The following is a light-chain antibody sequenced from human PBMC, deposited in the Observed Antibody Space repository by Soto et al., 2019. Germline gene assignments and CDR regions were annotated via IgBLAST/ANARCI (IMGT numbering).Light chain of an antibody. V-gene: IGKV1-8*01. J-gene: IGKJ1*01. Sequence: AIGMTQSPSSLSASTGDRVTITCRASQGISSYLAWYQQKPGKAPKLLIYDASSLESGVPSRLSGSGSGTEFTLTISSLQPDDFATYYCQQYNSPWTFGQGTKVDIK. CDR1: QGISSY. CDR2: DAS. CDR3: QQYNSPWT.